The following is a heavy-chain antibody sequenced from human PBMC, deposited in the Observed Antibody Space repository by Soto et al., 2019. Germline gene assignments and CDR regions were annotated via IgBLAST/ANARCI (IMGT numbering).Heavy chain of an antibody. CDR2: IDNSGNT. V-gene: IGHV4-4*07. CDR1: DGSISTYF. J-gene: IGHJ4*02. CDR3: ARGGQDFWSGPFDY. D-gene: IGHD3-3*01. Sequence: PSETLSLTCTVSDGSISTYFFNWIRQPAGKGLEWIGRIDNSGNTNYNPSLKSRVTMSADTSRNQFSLKLNSVTAADTAVYYCARGGQDFWSGPFDYWGQGTLVTVYS.